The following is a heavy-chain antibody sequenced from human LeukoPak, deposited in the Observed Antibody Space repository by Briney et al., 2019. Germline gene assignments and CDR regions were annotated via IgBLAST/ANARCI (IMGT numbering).Heavy chain of an antibody. Sequence: GGSLRLSCAASGFTFSSYSMNWVRQAPGKGLEWVSSISSSSSYIYYADSVKGRFTISRDNANNSLYLQMNSLRAEDTAVYYCARVLQLWAYYYHYMDVWGKGTTVTVSS. J-gene: IGHJ6*03. CDR1: GFTFSSYS. CDR3: ARVLQLWAYYYHYMDV. V-gene: IGHV3-21*01. D-gene: IGHD5-18*01. CDR2: ISSSSSYI.